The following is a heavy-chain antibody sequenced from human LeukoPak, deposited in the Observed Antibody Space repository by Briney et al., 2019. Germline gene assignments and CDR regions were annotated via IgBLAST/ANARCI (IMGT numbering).Heavy chain of an antibody. CDR2: IYHSGST. Sequence: SETLSLTCAVSGYSISSGYYWGWNRQPPGKGLEWIGSIYHSGSTYYNPSLKSRVTISVDTSKNQFSLKLSSVTAADTAVYYCARGLGDGYIGYWGQGTLVTVSS. V-gene: IGHV4-38-2*01. CDR3: ARGLGDGYIGY. CDR1: GYSISSGYY. J-gene: IGHJ4*02. D-gene: IGHD6-13*01.